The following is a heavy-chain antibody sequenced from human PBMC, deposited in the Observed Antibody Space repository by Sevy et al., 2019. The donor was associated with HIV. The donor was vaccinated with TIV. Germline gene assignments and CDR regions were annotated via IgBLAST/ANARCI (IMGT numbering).Heavy chain of an antibody. CDR2: IDHYGTT. CDR3: ARRGTLLVGSTKHWHFGL. J-gene: IGHJ2*01. D-gene: IGHD2-21*01. V-gene: IGHV4-39*01. Sequence: SETLSLTCTVSGGSIRNSEFYWDWIRQPPGKGLEWIGTIDHYGTTYYGPSFKSRVTMSVDTSKNQFSLSLKSVTAAETPVYYCARRGTLLVGSTKHWHFGLWGCGTLVTVSS. CDR1: GGSIRNSEFY.